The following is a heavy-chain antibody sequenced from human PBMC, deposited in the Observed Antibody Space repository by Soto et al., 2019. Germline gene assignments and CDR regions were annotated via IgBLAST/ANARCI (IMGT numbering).Heavy chain of an antibody. D-gene: IGHD3-3*01. J-gene: IGHJ3*02. CDR2: VHHSWGT. V-gene: IGHV4-59*01. CDR1: GGSISSYY. Sequence: PSETLSLTCTVSGGSISSYYWSWFRQSPGKRMEWIGYVHHSWGTNYNPSLKSRVTISVDTSKNQFSLKLSSVTAADTVVYYCARGVVMGAFDIWGQGTMVTVSS. CDR3: ARGVVMGAFDI.